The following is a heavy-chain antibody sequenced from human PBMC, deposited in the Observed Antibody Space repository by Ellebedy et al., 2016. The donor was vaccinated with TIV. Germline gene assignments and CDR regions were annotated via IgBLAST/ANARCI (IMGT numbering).Heavy chain of an antibody. D-gene: IGHD2-21*01. J-gene: IGHJ6*02. CDR2: ISGSASNT. V-gene: IGHV3-23*01. Sequence: GESLKISCAASGFTFSTYSLNWVRQARGKGLEWVSSISGSASNTYYADSVKGRFTISRDNSKNTLYLQMDSLRAEDTAVYYCAKDAGDFYYYGLDVWGQGATVTVS. CDR1: GFTFSTYS. CDR3: AKDAGDFYYYGLDV.